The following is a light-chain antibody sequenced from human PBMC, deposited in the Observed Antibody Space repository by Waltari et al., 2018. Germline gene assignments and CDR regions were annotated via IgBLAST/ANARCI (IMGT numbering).Light chain of an antibody. V-gene: IGLV3-21*01. CDR3: QLWESGSDRVV. Sequence: SYVLTQPPSVSVAPGKAARITCGGNSIGSRSVHWYQQKPGQAPVLVIYYDSDRPSGVPVRISGSKSGNTATLTISRVEAGDEAAYYCQLWESGSDRVVFGGGTKLTVL. CDR2: YDS. J-gene: IGLJ2*01. CDR1: SIGSRS.